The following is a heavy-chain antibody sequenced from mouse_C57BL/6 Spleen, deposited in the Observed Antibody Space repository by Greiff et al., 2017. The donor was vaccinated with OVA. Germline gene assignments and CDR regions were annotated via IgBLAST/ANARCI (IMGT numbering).Heavy chain of an antibody. V-gene: IGHV1-62-2*01. Sequence: QVQLQQSGAELVKPGASVKLSCKASGYTFTEYTIHWVKQRSGQGLEWIGWFYPGSGSIKYNEKFKDKATLTADKSSSTVYMELSRLTSEDSAVYCCARHEAAYDYDVGYYAMDYWGQGTSVTVSS. J-gene: IGHJ4*01. CDR3: ARHEAAYDYDVGYYAMDY. D-gene: IGHD2-4*01. CDR2: FYPGSGSI. CDR1: GYTFTEYT.